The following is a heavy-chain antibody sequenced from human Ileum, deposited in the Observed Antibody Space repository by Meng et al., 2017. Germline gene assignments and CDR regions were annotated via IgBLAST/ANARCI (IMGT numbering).Heavy chain of an antibody. J-gene: IGHJ5*02. V-gene: IGHV3-33*01. D-gene: IGHD5-18*01. CDR1: GIPFSASG. Sequence: VQWVGVGGGVVQPGTSLRLACAAAGIPFSASGMHWVRQAPGKGLEWVAIIWSDGRSQYYSDSVKGRFTISRDNSKNMVYLQMSGLRAEDTALYYCARDKGVTAHDQWGQGSLVTVSS. CDR3: ARDKGVTAHDQ. CDR2: IWSDGRSQ.